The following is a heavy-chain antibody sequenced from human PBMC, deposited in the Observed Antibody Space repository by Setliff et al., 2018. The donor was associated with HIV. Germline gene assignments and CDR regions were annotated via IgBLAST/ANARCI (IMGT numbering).Heavy chain of an antibody. CDR1: GYY. J-gene: IGHJ4*02. Sequence: SETLSLTCAVSGYYWSWIRQPPGKGLEWIGEINHSGSTNYNPSLKSRVTISVDTSKNQFSLKLSSVTAADTAVYYCALEEGAPMGSWGQGTLVTAPQ. CDR2: INHSGST. V-gene: IGHV4-34*01. D-gene: IGHD2-15*01. CDR3: ALEEGAPMGS.